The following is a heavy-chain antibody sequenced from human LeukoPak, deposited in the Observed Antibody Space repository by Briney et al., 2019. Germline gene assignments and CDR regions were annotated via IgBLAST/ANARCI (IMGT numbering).Heavy chain of an antibody. J-gene: IGHJ4*02. CDR3: ARGGIATPGVGGYFDY. CDR2: ISHSGST. D-gene: IGHD6-13*01. CDR1: GGSFRGYY. Sequence: KPSETLSLTCAVYGGSFRGYYWSWIRQPPGKGLEWIGEISHSGSTNHNPSLKSRVTISEDTSKSQFSLKLSAVTAADTALYYCARGGIATPGVGGYFDYWGQGIFVTVPS. V-gene: IGHV4-34*01.